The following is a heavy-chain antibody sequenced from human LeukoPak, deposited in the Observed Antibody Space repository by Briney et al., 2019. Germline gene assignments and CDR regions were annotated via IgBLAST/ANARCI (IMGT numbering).Heavy chain of an antibody. J-gene: IGHJ4*02. D-gene: IGHD3-3*01. CDR3: ARGWLIFGVVTRFDY. CDR1: GGTFSSYA. Sequence: SSVKVSCKASGGTFSSYAINWVRQAPGQGLEWMGGIIPIFGTANYAQKFQGRVTITADESTSTAYMELSSLRSEDTAVYYCARGWLIFGVVTRFDYWGQGTLVTVSS. V-gene: IGHV1-69*01. CDR2: IIPIFGTA.